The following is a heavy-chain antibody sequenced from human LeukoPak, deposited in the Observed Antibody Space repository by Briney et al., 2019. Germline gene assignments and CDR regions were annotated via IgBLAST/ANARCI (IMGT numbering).Heavy chain of an antibody. CDR3: ARVRFGGIGE. D-gene: IGHD3-10*01. V-gene: IGHV4-61*09. Sequence: KPSETLSLTCSVSGDSIFNSNSYWSWMRQPAGKGLEWIGHIFSRGNTNYNPSLKSRVTISVDMSKNQFSLILSSVTAADTAVYYCARVRFGGIGEWGQGTLVTVSS. CDR1: GDSIFNSNSY. J-gene: IGHJ4*02. CDR2: IFSRGNT.